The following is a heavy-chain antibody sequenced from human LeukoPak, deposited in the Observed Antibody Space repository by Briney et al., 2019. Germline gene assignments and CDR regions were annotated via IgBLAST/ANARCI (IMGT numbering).Heavy chain of an antibody. CDR1: GFTFSSYA. Sequence: PGGSLRLSCAASGFTFSSYAVSWLRQAPGKGLEWVAVISYDGSNKYYADSVKGRFTISRDNSKNTLYLQMNSLRAEDTAVYYCAKDWRQYSSSGDHWGQGTLVTVSS. D-gene: IGHD6-6*01. CDR2: ISYDGSNK. J-gene: IGHJ4*02. V-gene: IGHV3-30*18. CDR3: AKDWRQYSSSGDH.